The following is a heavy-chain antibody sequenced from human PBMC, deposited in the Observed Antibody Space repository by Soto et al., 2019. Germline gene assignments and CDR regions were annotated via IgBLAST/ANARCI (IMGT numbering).Heavy chain of an antibody. Sequence: PGESLKIFCKGSGYSFTSYWIGWVRQMPGKGLEWMGIIYPGDSDTRYSPSFQGQVTISADKSISTAYLQWSSLKASDTAMYYCASTSIAAAGKDYNWFDPWGQGTLVTVSS. V-gene: IGHV5-51*01. CDR3: ASTSIAAAGKDYNWFDP. CDR2: IYPGDSDT. D-gene: IGHD6-13*01. J-gene: IGHJ5*02. CDR1: GYSFTSYW.